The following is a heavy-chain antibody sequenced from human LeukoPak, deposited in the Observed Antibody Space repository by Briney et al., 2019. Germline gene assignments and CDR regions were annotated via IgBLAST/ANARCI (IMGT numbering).Heavy chain of an antibody. J-gene: IGHJ4*02. CDR1: GFTFRNNW. V-gene: IGHV3-74*01. Sequence: PGGSLRLPCAASGFTFRNNWMHWVRQAPGKGLVWVSHINSDGSSTSYADSVKGRFTISRDNAKNTLYLQMNSLRAEDTAVYYCARRGRYGGYDAPIDCWGQRTLVTVSS. CDR2: INSDGSST. CDR3: ARRGRYGGYDAPIDC. D-gene: IGHD5-12*01.